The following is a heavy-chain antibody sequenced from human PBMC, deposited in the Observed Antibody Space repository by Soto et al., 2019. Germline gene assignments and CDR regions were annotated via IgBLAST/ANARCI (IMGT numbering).Heavy chain of an antibody. D-gene: IGHD6-6*01. CDR3: ARFEYSSSLGSDP. J-gene: IGHJ5*02. Sequence: ASVKVSCKASGYTFTSYAMHWVRQAPGQRLEWMGWINAGNGNTKYSQKFQGRVTITRDTSASTAYMGLSSLRSEDTAVYYCARFEYSSSLGSDPWGQGTLVTVSS. CDR2: INAGNGNT. V-gene: IGHV1-3*01. CDR1: GYTFTSYA.